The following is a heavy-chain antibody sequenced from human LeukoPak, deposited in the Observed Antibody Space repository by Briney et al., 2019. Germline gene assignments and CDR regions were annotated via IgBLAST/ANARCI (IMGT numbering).Heavy chain of an antibody. J-gene: IGHJ6*02. CDR3: AKELTQYGDFTYDMDV. CDR2: ISGSVGST. D-gene: IGHD4-17*01. CDR1: GFTFSSYA. V-gene: IGHV3-23*01. Sequence: GGPLRLSCAASGFTFSSYAMSWVRQAPGKGLEWVSAISGSVGSTYYADSVKGRFTISRDNSKNTLYLQVNSLRAEDTAVYYCAKELTQYGDFTYDMDVWGQGTTVTVSS.